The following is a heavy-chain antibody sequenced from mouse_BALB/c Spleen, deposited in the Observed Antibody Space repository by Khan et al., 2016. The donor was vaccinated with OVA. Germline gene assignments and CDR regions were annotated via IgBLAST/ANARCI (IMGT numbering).Heavy chain of an antibody. J-gene: IGHJ2*01. CDR1: GYSITSGYA. V-gene: IGHV3-2*02. CDR3: ARGNYYGYYFDY. D-gene: IGHD1-1*01. Sequence: EVQLQESGPGLVKPSQSLSLTCTVTGYSITSGYAWNWIRQFPGNKLEWMGYISYSGVTSYTPSLKSRISITRDTSKNQFFLQLNSVTTEDTATYYCARGNYYGYYFDYWGQGTTFTVSS. CDR2: ISYSGVT.